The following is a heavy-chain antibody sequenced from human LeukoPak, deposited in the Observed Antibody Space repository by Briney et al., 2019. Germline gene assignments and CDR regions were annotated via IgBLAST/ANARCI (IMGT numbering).Heavy chain of an antibody. J-gene: IGHJ5*02. CDR1: GFTFSSYG. D-gene: IGHD4-23*01. CDR3: AKGDYGGNSVWFDP. Sequence: GGSLRLSCAASGFTFSSYGMHWVRQAPGKGLEWVAVIWYDGSNKYYADSVKGRFTISRDNSKNTLYLQMNSLRAEDTAVYYCAKGDYGGNSVWFDPWGQGTLVTVSS. V-gene: IGHV3-33*06. CDR2: IWYDGSNK.